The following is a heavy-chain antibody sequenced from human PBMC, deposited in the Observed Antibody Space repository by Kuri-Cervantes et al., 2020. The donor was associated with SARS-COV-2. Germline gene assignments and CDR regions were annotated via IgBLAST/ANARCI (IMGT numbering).Heavy chain of an antibody. CDR1: GGSFGNFL. J-gene: IGHJ6*03. Sequence: SQTLSLTCGVYGGSFGNFLWDWVRQPPGKGLEWIGEINYSGTTSYNPSLKSRVTISVDPSKNLFSLNLTSVTAADTAMYYCARLRRHNDGWFATGYYMDVWGKGTTVTVSS. CDR2: INYSGTT. CDR3: ARLRRHNDGWFATGYYMDV. D-gene: IGHD6-19*01. V-gene: IGHV4-34*01.